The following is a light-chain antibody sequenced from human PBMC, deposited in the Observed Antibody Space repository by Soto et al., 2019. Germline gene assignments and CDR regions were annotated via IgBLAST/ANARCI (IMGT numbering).Light chain of an antibody. CDR1: SSDVGGYNY. CDR3: SSYTSSSTPLV. V-gene: IGLV2-14*01. J-gene: IGLJ3*02. Sequence: QAVVTHPASVSGSPGQSITISCTGTSSDVGGYNYVSWYQQHPGKAPKLMIYDVTNRPSGVSNRFSGSKSGNTASLTISGLQAEDEADYYCSSYTSSSTPLVFGGGTQLTVL. CDR2: DVT.